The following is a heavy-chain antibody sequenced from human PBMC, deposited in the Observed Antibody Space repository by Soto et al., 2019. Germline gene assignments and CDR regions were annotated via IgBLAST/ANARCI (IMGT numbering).Heavy chain of an antibody. J-gene: IGHJ4*02. CDR1: GFTFSSYG. V-gene: IGHV3-30*18. CDR2: ISYDGSNK. Sequence: QVQLVESGGGVVQPGRSLRLSCAASGFTFSSYGMHWVRQAPGKGLEWVAVISYDGSNKYYADSVKGRFTISRDNSKNTLYLQMNSLRAEDTAVYYCAKDSVAGKGGPFDYWGQGALVTVSS. CDR3: AKDSVAGKGGPFDY. D-gene: IGHD6-19*01.